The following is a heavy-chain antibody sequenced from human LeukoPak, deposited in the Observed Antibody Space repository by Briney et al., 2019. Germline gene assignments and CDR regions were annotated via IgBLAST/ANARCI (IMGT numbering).Heavy chain of an antibody. J-gene: IGHJ4*02. CDR2: IHSGGRT. CDR1: GFSVSNNY. V-gene: IGHV3-66*01. CDR3: ARPGSASGYWVH. D-gene: IGHD3-3*01. Sequence: GGSLRLSCAASGFSVSNNYLSWVRQPPGKGLEWVSVIHSGGRTKYADSVRDRFTISRDTAKNTVYLQMNSLRVDDTAAYYCARPGSASGYWVHWGQGTLVTVSS.